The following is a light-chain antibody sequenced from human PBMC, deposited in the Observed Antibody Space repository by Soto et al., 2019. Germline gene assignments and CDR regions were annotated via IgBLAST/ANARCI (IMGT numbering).Light chain of an antibody. CDR3: QQYHSNPST. J-gene: IGKJ2*01. CDR2: WAS. CDR1: QSLYNSNNLNY. Sequence: DIVMTQSPDSLAVSLGERATINCKSSQSLYNSNNLNYLAWYQQKPGQPPKLLLYWASTRESGVPDRFRCCGSGTDFTLTISSLQASDVAVYFCQQYHSNPSTFGQGTKLEIK. V-gene: IGKV4-1*01.